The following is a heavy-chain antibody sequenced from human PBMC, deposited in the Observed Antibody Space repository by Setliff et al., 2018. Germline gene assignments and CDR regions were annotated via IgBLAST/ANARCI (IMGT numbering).Heavy chain of an antibody. V-gene: IGHV3-30*01. CDR3: AGDLERVVGHNYFDK. CDR2: VSYDGSET. CDR1: GFTFSSYA. Sequence: GGSLRLSCAASGFTFSSYAMHGVRQAPGKGLEWVAVVSYDGSETYYADSVRGRFTISRDNSRFTLFLQMDRLRSEDTAVYFCAGDLERVVGHNYFDKWGQGTLVTVSS. J-gene: IGHJ4*02. D-gene: IGHD3-3*01.